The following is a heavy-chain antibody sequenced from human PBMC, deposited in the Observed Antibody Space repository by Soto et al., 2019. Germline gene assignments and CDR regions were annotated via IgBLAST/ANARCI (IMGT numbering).Heavy chain of an antibody. CDR1: GFTFSSYD. CDR3: ARDKETRGDSGYDPYGYFDL. Sequence: EVQLVESGGGLVQPGGSLRLSCAASGFTFSSYDMHWVRQATGKGLEWVSAIGTAGDTYYPDSVKGGFTISRENAKNPLYVQMISLGAGDTSVYYCARDKETRGDSGYDPYGYFDLWGRGTLVTVSS. D-gene: IGHD5-12*01. CDR2: IGTAGDT. V-gene: IGHV3-13*01. J-gene: IGHJ2*01.